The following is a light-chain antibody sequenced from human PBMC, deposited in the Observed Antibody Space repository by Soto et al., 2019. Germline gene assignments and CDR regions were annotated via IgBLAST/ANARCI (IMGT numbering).Light chain of an antibody. CDR3: SSYTSSSTPWV. Sequence: QSVLTQPTSASGSPGQSITISCTGTSSDVGGYNYVSWYQHHPGKAPKLMICDVSDRPSGVSNRFSGSKSGNTASLTISGLQAEDEADYYCSSYTSSSTPWVFGTGTKVTVL. V-gene: IGLV2-14*03. CDR2: DVS. J-gene: IGLJ1*01. CDR1: SSDVGGYNY.